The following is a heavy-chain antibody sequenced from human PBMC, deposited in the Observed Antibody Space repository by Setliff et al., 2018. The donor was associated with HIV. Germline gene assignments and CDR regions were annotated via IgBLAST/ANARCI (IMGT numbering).Heavy chain of an antibody. J-gene: IGHJ4*02. V-gene: IGHV4-4*02. Sequence: SETLSLTCDVSGGSISSSNWWSWVRQPPGKGLEWIGEIYHSGSTYYNPSLKSRVTISLDKSKNQFSLKLSSVTAADTAVYYCARALGYYYDSSGYVDYWGQGTLVTVSS. CDR3: ARALGYYYDSSGYVDY. D-gene: IGHD3-22*01. CDR1: GGSISSSNW. CDR2: IYHSGST.